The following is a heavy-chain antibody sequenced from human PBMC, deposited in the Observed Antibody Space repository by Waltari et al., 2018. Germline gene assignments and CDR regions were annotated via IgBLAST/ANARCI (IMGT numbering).Heavy chain of an antibody. Sequence: QVQLVESGGGVVQPGRSLRLSCAASGFTFSSYGMPWVRQAPGKGLEWVAVIWYDGSNKYYADSVKGRFTISRDNSKNTLYLQMNSLRAEDTAVYYCARARYVTVTTSDYWGQGTLVTVSS. D-gene: IGHD4-17*01. CDR1: GFTFSSYG. V-gene: IGHV3-33*01. CDR2: IWYDGSNK. J-gene: IGHJ4*02. CDR3: ARARYVTVTTSDY.